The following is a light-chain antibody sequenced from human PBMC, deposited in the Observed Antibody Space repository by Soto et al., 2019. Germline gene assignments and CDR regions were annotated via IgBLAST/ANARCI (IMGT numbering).Light chain of an antibody. J-gene: IGKJ2*01. CDR1: QSISSL. CDR3: QRSYSSPYT. Sequence: DIQMTQSPSSLSASVGDRVTITCRASQSISSLLNWYQQKPGQAPKLLIYAASILQSGVPSRFSGSGSGTDFTLTISSLQPEDFATYYCQRSYSSPYTFGQGTKLEIK. V-gene: IGKV1-39*01. CDR2: AAS.